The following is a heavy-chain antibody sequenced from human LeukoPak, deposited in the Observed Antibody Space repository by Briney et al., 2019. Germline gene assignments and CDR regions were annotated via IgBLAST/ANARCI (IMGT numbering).Heavy chain of an antibody. Sequence: PGGSLRLSCTASGFTFGDYAMSWVRQAPGKGLEWVGFIRSKAYGGTTEYAASVKGRFTISRDDSKSIAYLQMNSLKTEDTAVYYRSRSGYSGYFDYWGQGTLVTVSS. CDR2: IRSKAYGGTT. D-gene: IGHD5-12*01. CDR3: SRSGYSGYFDY. V-gene: IGHV3-49*04. CDR1: GFTFGDYA. J-gene: IGHJ4*02.